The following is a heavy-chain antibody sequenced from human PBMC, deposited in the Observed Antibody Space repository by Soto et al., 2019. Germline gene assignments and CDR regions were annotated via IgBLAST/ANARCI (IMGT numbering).Heavy chain of an antibody. CDR3: SWGDSGHYYFAF. CDR1: GITLSTYG. D-gene: IGHD2-21*02. J-gene: IGHJ4*01. CDR2: ISYDGNIK. V-gene: IGHV3-30*03. Sequence: GGSLRLSCTAAGITLSTYGMHWVRQAPGKGLEWVAGISYDGNIKDYADSVKGRFTISRDNSKNTLYVKMNSLRAEDTPVFFFSWGDSGHYYFAFWAHGSSVPVSS.